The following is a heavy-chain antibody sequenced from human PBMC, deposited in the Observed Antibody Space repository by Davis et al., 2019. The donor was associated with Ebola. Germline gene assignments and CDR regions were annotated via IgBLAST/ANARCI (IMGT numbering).Heavy chain of an antibody. V-gene: IGHV3-48*02. J-gene: IGHJ3*02. CDR2: ISSSSSTI. Sequence: GGSLRLSCAASGFIVSSYYMSWVRQAPGKGLEWVSYISSSSSTIYYADSVKGRFTISRDNAKNSLYLQMNSLRDEDTAVYYCAREEYYYDSSGYYCRAFDIWGQGTMVTVSS. CDR3: AREEYYYDSSGYYCRAFDI. D-gene: IGHD3-22*01. CDR1: GFIVSSYY.